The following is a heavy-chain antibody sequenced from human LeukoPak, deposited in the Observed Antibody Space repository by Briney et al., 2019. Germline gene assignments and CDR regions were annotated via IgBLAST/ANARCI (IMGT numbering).Heavy chain of an antibody. CDR3: TTEDGSSWGLRKFFDY. J-gene: IGHJ4*02. CDR2: IKSKTDGGTT. V-gene: IGHV3-15*01. D-gene: IGHD5/OR15-5a*01. Sequence: GGSLRLSCAASGFTFNNAWLNWVRQAPGKGLEWVGRIKSKTDGGTTDYAAPVKGRFTISRDDSENTLSLDMNSLKIEDTAVYYCTTEDGSSWGLRKFFDYWGQGTLVAVSS. CDR1: GFTFNNAW.